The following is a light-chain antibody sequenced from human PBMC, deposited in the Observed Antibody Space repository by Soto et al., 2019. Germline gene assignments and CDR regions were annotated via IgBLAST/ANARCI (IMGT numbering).Light chain of an antibody. CDR1: SSDVGSYNY. CDR3: SSFTNSSPLGV. J-gene: IGLJ1*01. V-gene: IGLV2-14*03. Sequence: QSVLTQPASVSGSPGQSITISCTGTSSDVGSYNYVSWYQHHPGKAPKLVIYDVDDRPTGVSNRFSGSKSGNTASLTISGFQAEDEADYYCSSFTNSSPLGVFGTGTKVTVL. CDR2: DVD.